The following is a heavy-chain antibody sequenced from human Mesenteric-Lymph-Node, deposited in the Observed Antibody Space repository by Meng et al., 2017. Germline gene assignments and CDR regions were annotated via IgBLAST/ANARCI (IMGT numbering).Heavy chain of an antibody. D-gene: IGHD3-16*02. Sequence: SVKVSCKASGYTFTSYAISWVRQAPGQGLEWMGGIIPIFGTANYAQKFQGRVTITADKSTSTAYMELSSLRSEDTAVYYCARVRDYVWGSYRTPASYYYYYGMDVWGQGTTVTVSS. J-gene: IGHJ6*02. CDR1: GYTFTSYA. V-gene: IGHV1-69*06. CDR2: IIPIFGTA. CDR3: ARVRDYVWGSYRTPASYYYYYGMDV.